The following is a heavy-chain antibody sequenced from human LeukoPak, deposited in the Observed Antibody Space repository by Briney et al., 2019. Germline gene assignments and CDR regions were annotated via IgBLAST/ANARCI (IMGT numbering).Heavy chain of an antibody. V-gene: IGHV1-69*13. Sequence: SVKVSCKASGGTFSSYAISWVRQAPGQGLEWMGGIIPIFGTANYAQKFQGRVTITADESTSTAYMELSSLRSEDTAVYYCARAGDPNFYYYYGMDVWGQGTTVTVSS. J-gene: IGHJ6*02. CDR2: IIPIFGTA. CDR1: GGTFSSYA. CDR3: ARAGDPNFYYYYGMDV. D-gene: IGHD2-21*02.